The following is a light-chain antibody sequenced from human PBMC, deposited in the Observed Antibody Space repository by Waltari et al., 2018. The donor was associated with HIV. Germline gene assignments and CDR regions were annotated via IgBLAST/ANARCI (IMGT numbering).Light chain of an antibody. CDR2: GNS. V-gene: IGLV1-40*01. CDR3: QSYDSRLSGFVI. J-gene: IGLJ2*01. CDR1: SSNIGAGYA. Sequence: QSVLTQPPSVSGAPGQRVTISCPGSSSNIGAGYAVHWYQQLPGTAPKLLIYGNSNRPSGVPDRFSGSKSGTSASLAITGLQAEDEADYYCQSYDSRLSGFVIFGGGSKLTVL.